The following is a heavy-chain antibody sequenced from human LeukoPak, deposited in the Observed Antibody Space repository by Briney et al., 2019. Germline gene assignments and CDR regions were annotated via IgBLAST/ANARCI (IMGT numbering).Heavy chain of an antibody. V-gene: IGHV3-7*01. CDR1: GFTFSSYW. Sequence: GGSLRLSCAASGFTFSSYWMSWVRQAPGKGLEWVANIKQDGSEKYYVDSVKGRFTISRDNAKNSLSLQMNSLRAEDTAIYYCARGHSGYSYVFDYWAQGTLVTVSS. CDR3: ARGHSGYSYVFDY. D-gene: IGHD5-18*01. CDR2: IKQDGSEK. J-gene: IGHJ4*02.